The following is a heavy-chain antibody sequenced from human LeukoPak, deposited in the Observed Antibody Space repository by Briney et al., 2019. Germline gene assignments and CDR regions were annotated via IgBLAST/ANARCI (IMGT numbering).Heavy chain of an antibody. J-gene: IGHJ3*02. CDR2: IYYSGST. V-gene: IGHV4-34*09. D-gene: IGHD1-26*01. Sequence: KPSETLSLTCAVYGGSFSGYYWSWIRQPPGKGLEWIGYIYYSGSTYYNPSLKSRVTISVDTSKNQFSLKLSSVTAADTAVYYCARDRFLVGRSAFDIWGQGTMVTVSS. CDR3: ARDRFLVGRSAFDI. CDR1: GGSFSGYY.